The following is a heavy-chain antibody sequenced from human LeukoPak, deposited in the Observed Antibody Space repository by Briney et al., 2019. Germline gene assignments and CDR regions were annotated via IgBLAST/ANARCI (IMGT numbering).Heavy chain of an antibody. D-gene: IGHD2-2*01. J-gene: IGHJ4*02. CDR1: GYTFTGYY. CDR3: AREIIVVVPAAAREIDY. CDR2: INPNSGGT. V-gene: IGHV1-2*02. Sequence: ASVKVSCKASGYTFTGYYMHWVRQAPGQGLEWMGWINPNSGGTNYAQKFQGRVTMTRDTSISTAYMELSRLRSDDTAVYYCAREIIVVVPAAAREIDYWGQGTLVTASS.